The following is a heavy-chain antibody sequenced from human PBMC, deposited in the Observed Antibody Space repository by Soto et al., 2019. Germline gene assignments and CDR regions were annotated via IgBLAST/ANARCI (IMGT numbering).Heavy chain of an antibody. CDR1: GFSLSDYW. Sequence: GGSLRLSCAASGFSLSDYWMHWVRQVPGKGLLWVSRISGSGGSTYYADSVKGRFTISRDNSKNTLYLQMNSLRAEDTAVYYCAKELRITMVRGVVPNDAFDIWGQGTMVTVSS. CDR3: AKELRITMVRGVVPNDAFDI. V-gene: IGHV3-23*01. J-gene: IGHJ3*02. CDR2: ISGSGGST. D-gene: IGHD3-10*01.